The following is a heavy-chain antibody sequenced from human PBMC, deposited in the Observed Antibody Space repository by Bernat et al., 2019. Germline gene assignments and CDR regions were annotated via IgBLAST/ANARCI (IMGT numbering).Heavy chain of an antibody. J-gene: IGHJ4*02. CDR3: AKDPDKMPADTGTTFDY. CDR2: ISGSGETT. Sequence: EVQLSESGGGLSEPGGSLRLACKISGFIFKNYAMSWVRQAPGKGLGWVSSISGSGETTYSADSVKGRFTVSRDNANSTLYLQMDSLTAEDTAIYYCAKDPDKMPADTGTTFDYWGQGTLVTVSS. V-gene: IGHV3-23*01. CDR1: GFIFKNYA. D-gene: IGHD1-26*01.